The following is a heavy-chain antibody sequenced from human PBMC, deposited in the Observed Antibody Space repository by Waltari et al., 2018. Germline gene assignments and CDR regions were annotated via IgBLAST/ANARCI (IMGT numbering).Heavy chain of an antibody. CDR1: GYTFTGYD. CDR3: ARSIAAAGTEAFDI. V-gene: IGHV1-2*06. Sequence: QVQLVQSGAEVKKPGASVKVSCKASGYTFTGYDMHWVRQAPGQGLEWMGRIKPNSGGTNYAQKFQDRVTMTRDTSISTAYMELSRLRSDDTAVYYCARSIAAAGTEAFDIWGQGTMVTVSS. CDR2: IKPNSGGT. D-gene: IGHD6-13*01. J-gene: IGHJ3*02.